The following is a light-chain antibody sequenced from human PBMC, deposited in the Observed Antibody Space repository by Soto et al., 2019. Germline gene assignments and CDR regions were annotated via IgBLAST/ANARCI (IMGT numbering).Light chain of an antibody. CDR3: QQRGNWPPT. CDR2: DAF. V-gene: IGKV3-11*01. CDR1: QSISSY. Sequence: EIVLTQSPATLSLSPGERTTLSCRASQSISSYLAWYQQKPGQAPRLLIYDAFNRATGIPARFSGSGSETDFTLTISSLEPDDFAVYYCQQRGNWPPTFGPGTKVDIK. J-gene: IGKJ3*01.